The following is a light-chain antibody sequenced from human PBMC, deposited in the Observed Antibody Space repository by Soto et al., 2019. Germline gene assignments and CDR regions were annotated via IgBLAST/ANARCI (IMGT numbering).Light chain of an antibody. CDR1: NSDVGSHNS. CDR3: SSYVSSMTSHV. V-gene: IGLV2-18*02. J-gene: IGLJ1*01. CDR2: EVS. Sequence: QSALTQPPSVSGSPGQSVTISCSGTNSDVGSHNSVSWYKQAPGTLPSLIFSEVSGRPSGVPDRLSASKSGNTASLTISGLQPDDEADYYCSSYVSSMTSHVFGTGTKLTVL.